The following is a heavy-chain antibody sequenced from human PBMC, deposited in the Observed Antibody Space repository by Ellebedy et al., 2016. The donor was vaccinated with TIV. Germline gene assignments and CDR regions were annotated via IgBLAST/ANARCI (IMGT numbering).Heavy chain of an antibody. Sequence: SVKVSCXASGYTFTGYYMHWVRQLLGQGLEWMGWIIPIFGTANYAQKFQGRVTITADKSTSTAYMELSSLRSEDTAVYYCASGVAPGGELQPVDYWGQGTLVTVSS. V-gene: IGHV1-69*06. CDR1: GYTFTGYY. CDR3: ASGVAPGGELQPVDY. D-gene: IGHD1-26*01. CDR2: IIPIFGTA. J-gene: IGHJ4*02.